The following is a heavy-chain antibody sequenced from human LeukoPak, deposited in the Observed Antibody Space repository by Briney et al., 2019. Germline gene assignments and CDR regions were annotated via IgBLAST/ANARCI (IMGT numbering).Heavy chain of an antibody. CDR1: GYSFTSYW. CDR3: ARHSGQYSSSSCPDY. J-gene: IGHJ4*02. CDR2: IYPGDSDT. D-gene: IGHD6-6*01. V-gene: IGHV5-51*01. Sequence: GESLKISCKGSGYSFTSYWIGWVRQMPGKGLEWMGIIYPGDSDTRYSPSLQGQVTISADKSISTAYLQWSSLKASDTAMYYCARHSGQYSSSSCPDYWGQGTLVTVSS.